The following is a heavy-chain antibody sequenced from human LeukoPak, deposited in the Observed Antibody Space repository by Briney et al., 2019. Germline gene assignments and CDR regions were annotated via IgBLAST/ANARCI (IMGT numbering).Heavy chain of an antibody. V-gene: IGHV4-59*01. D-gene: IGHD3-16*01. CDR3: ARAVITFGGAVAKGFDC. CDR1: GASFSTYC. Sequence: SETLSLTCTVSGASFSTYCWSWIRQPPGRGLEWIGYIYYSGSTDYNPSLKSRVTMSLDTSKNQFSLNLNSVTAADTAIYYCARAVITFGGAVAKGFDCWGQGTLVTVSS. J-gene: IGHJ4*02. CDR2: IYYSGST.